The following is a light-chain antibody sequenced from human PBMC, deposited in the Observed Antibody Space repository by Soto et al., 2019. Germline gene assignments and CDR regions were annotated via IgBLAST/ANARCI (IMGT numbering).Light chain of an antibody. J-gene: IGKJ1*01. CDR2: FAS. Sequence: DIQMTQSPSSLSASVGDRVTITCRASQGISSYLAWFQQKPWKAPKSLIYFASSLQSGVPSRFSGSGSGTDFTLTISSLQPEDFATYYCQQYNIYPRTFGQGTKVEIK. V-gene: IGKV1-16*01. CDR1: QGISSY. CDR3: QQYNIYPRT.